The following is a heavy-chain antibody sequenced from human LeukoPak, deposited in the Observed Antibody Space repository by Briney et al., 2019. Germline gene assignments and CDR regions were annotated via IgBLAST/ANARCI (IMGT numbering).Heavy chain of an antibody. CDR1: GYSFTSYW. CDR3: ARRRYSSSPAEVFFDY. D-gene: IGHD6-6*01. CDR2: IYPGDSDT. J-gene: IGHJ4*02. V-gene: IGHV5-51*01. Sequence: GESLKISCQGSGYSFTSYWIGWVRQLPGKGLEWMGIIYPGDSDTRYSPSFQGQVTISADKSNSTAYLQWSSLKASDTAMYYCARRRYSSSPAEVFFDYWGQGTLVTVSS.